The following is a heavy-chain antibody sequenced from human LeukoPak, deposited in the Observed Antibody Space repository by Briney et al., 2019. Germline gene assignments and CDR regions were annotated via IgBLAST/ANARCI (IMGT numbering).Heavy chain of an antibody. D-gene: IGHD2-21*01. CDR1: GGSISSSSYY. V-gene: IGHV4-39*07. CDR3: ARGTMEAYCGGDCYSGFGFDY. CDR2: IYYSGST. J-gene: IGHJ4*02. Sequence: SETLSLTCTVSGGSISSSSYYWGWIRQPPGKGLEWIGSIYYSGSTYYNPSLKSRVTISVDTSKNQFSLKLSSVTAADTAVYYCARGTMEAYCGGDCYSGFGFDYWGQGTLVTVSS.